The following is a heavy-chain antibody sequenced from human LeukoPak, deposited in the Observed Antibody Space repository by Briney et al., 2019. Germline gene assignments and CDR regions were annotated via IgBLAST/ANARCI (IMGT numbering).Heavy chain of an antibody. D-gene: IGHD3-16*01. CDR1: GFTFSSYG. CDR2: ISYDGSNK. Sequence: PGGSLRLSCAASGFTFSSYGMHWVRQAPGKGLEWVAVISYDGSNKYYADSVKGRFTISRDNSKNTLYLQMNSLRAEDTAVYYCAEDLGGGFEYFDYWGQGTLVTVSS. V-gene: IGHV3-30*18. J-gene: IGHJ4*02. CDR3: AEDLGGGFEYFDY.